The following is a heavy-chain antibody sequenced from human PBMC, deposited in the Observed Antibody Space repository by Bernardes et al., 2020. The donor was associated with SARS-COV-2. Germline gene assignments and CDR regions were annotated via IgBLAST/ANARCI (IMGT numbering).Heavy chain of an antibody. V-gene: IGHV5-51*01. CDR3: ATSPILSGWPFDH. D-gene: IGHD6-19*01. CDR2: IYPDDSET. Sequence: GESLNISCGGSGYNFNTQWVAWVRQVAGKGLEYMGIIYPDDSETKYGPPFQGRVTISADKSINTVYLQWNSLEASDTAMYYCATSPILSGWPFDHWGQGTLITVSS. CDR1: GYNFNTQW. J-gene: IGHJ4*02.